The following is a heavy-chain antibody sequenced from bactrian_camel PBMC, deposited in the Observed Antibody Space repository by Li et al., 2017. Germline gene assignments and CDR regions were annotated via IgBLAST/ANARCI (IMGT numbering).Heavy chain of an antibody. CDR2: IGAAGYGP. V-gene: IGHV3S42*01. D-gene: IGHD4*01. Sequence: VQLVESGGGLVQPGGSLNLSCVASGFAFSDVSMSWARQPPGKGLEWVSTIGAAGYGPRYAESVKGRFTIIKDNSKATVYLLLNNLKPDDTAMYFCRTERPRWRQMVHGMGTQLDPCDSVWGQGTQVTVS. CDR3: RTERPRWRQMVHGMGTQLDPCDSV. J-gene: IGHJ4*01. CDR1: GFAFSDVS.